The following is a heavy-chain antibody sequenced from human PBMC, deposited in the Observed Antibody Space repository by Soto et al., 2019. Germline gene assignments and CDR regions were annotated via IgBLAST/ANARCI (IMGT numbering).Heavy chain of an antibody. D-gene: IGHD6-19*01. CDR3: ARGVAVVYAFDI. J-gene: IGHJ3*02. CDR1: GGSISSGDYY. V-gene: IGHV4-30-4*01. CDR2: IYYSGNT. Sequence: PSAPLPLTCTVSGGSISSGDYYGSWILQPPGKGLEWIGYIYYSGNTYYNPSLKSRVTISVDKSKNQFSMKMSSVTAADTAVYYCARGVAVVYAFDIWGQGKMVT.